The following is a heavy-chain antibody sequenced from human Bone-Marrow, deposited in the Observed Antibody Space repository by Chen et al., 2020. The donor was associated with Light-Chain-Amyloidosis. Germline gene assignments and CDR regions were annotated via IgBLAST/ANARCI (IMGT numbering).Heavy chain of an antibody. D-gene: IGHD6-19*01. J-gene: IGHJ4*02. CDR3: SRDSVPDTVSIFYFDY. Sequence: EVQLVESGGGLVQPGGSLRLSCAASGFTFNNYNMNWVRQAPGKGLEWVSSIGGNWAYIYYRDSVRGRFTISRDNARKSLDLQMNGLRAEDTAVYYCSRDSVPDTVSIFYFDYWGQGALVTVSS. V-gene: IGHV3-21*01. CDR1: GFTFNNYN. CDR2: IGGNWAYI.